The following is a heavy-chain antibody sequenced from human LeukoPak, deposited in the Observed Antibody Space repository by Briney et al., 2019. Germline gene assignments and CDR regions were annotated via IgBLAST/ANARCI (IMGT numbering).Heavy chain of an antibody. J-gene: IGHJ4*02. CDR1: GFTFSDYW. CDR2: ISGSGGAT. D-gene: IGHD3-10*01. CDR3: AKGAYYHGSGRYFDY. Sequence: GGSLRLSCTASGFTFSDYWMHWVRQAPGKGLEWVSAISGSGGATYYADSVKGRFTMSRDNSKNTLYLQMNSLRAEDTAVYYCAKGAYYHGSGRYFDYWGQGTLVTVSS. V-gene: IGHV3-23*01.